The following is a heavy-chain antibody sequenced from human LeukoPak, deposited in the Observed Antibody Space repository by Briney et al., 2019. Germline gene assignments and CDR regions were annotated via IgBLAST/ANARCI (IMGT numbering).Heavy chain of an antibody. V-gene: IGHV3-23*01. CDR2: ISASGGST. D-gene: IGHD5-24*01. Sequence: GASLRLSCAASGFTFSTYAMTWVRQASGKGLEWVGSISASGGSTYHADSVKGRFTISRDNPKNTVYLQMNSLRAEDTAVYYCAIHGFLAVWGQGTLVTVSS. CDR3: AIHGFLAV. CDR1: GFTFSTYA. J-gene: IGHJ4*02.